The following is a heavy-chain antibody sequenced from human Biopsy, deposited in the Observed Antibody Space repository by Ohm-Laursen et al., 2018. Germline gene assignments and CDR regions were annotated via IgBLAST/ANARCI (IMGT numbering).Heavy chain of an antibody. CDR3: ARGRVRAVARFDY. CDR2: INHSGST. D-gene: IGHD6-19*01. V-gene: IGHV4-34*01. J-gene: IGHJ4*02. CDR1: GGSFCGYY. Sequence: SDTLSLTCAVYGGSFCGYYWSWIRQPPGKGLEWIGEINHSGSTNYNPSLKSRVTITVDTSKNQFFLKLSSVTAADTAVYYCARGRVRAVARFDYWGQGTLVTVSS.